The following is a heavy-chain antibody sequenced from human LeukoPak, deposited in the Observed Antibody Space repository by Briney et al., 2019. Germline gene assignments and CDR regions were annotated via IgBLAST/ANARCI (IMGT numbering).Heavy chain of an antibody. CDR1: GYTLTELS. V-gene: IGHV1-24*01. Sequence: ASVKVSYKVSGYTLTELSMHWVRQAPGKGLEWMGGFDPEDGETIYAQKFQGRVTMTEDTSTDTAYMELSSLRSEGTAVYYCATDRPYDSSGYYFYYWGQGTLVTVSS. J-gene: IGHJ4*02. CDR2: FDPEDGET. CDR3: ATDRPYDSSGYYFYY. D-gene: IGHD3-22*01.